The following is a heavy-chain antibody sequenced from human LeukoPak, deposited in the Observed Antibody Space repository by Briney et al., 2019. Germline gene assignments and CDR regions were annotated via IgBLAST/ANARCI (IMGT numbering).Heavy chain of an antibody. J-gene: IGHJ4*02. Sequence: ASVKVYCKASGCTFTGYYIHWVRQAPGQGLEWIGWINPNSGDTKYAQKFQGRVTMTRDTSINTAYMELSSLRSDDTAVYYCARDAGEGYFDYWGQGTLATVSS. CDR2: INPNSGDT. V-gene: IGHV1-2*02. CDR3: ARDAGEGYFDY. CDR1: GCTFTGYY. D-gene: IGHD7-27*01.